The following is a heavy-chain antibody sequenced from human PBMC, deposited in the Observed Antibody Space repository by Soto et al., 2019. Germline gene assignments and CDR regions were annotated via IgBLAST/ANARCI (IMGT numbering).Heavy chain of an antibody. CDR1: GGTFSDYA. V-gene: IGHV1-69*06. CDR3: ARDRIQLRLGKYSFNGMDV. D-gene: IGHD3-16*01. Sequence: QVQLVQSGAEMRKPGSSLRVSCKASGGTFSDYAFSWVRQAPGQDLEWMGGTVPRFGSPNNAQKFGGRVTITADTSSSTVYMALSSLRFDDTAVYFCARDRIQLRLGKYSFNGMDVWGQGTTIIVSS. CDR2: TVPRFGSP. J-gene: IGHJ6*02.